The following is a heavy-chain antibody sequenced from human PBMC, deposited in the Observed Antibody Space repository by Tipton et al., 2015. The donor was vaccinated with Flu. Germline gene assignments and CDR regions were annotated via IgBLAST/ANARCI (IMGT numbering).Heavy chain of an antibody. CDR3: ARGGSGNYVPFDY. Sequence: SLRLSCAASGFTFDDYSMNWVRQAPGKGLEWVSSISSFSGNIDHADSVKGRFTISRDNAKNSLYLQMNSLRAEDTAVYYCARGGSGNYVPFDYWGQGTLVTVSS. CDR1: GFTFDDYS. V-gene: IGHV3-21*01. D-gene: IGHD1-26*01. J-gene: IGHJ4*02. CDR2: ISSFSGNI.